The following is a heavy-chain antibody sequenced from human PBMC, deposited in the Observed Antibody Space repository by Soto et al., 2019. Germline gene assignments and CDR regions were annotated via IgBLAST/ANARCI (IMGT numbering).Heavy chain of an antibody. CDR3: ALWYTLNLFDP. CDR1: GGSISSYY. CDR2: IYYTGST. V-gene: IGHV4-59*08. Sequence: SETLSLTCTVSGGSISSYYWSWIRQPPGKGLEWVGYIYYTGSTNYNPSLKSRVTMSVDTSKNQFSLNLRSVTAADTAIYYCALWYTLNLFDPWGQGTLVIVSS. J-gene: IGHJ5*02. D-gene: IGHD1-1*01.